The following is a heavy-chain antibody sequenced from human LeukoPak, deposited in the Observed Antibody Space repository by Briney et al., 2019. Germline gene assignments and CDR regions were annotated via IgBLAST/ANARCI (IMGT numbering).Heavy chain of an antibody. J-gene: IGHJ4*02. Sequence: SETLSLTCAVYGGSFSGYYWSWIRQPPGKGLEWIGEINHSGSTNYNPSLKSRVTISVDTSKNQFSLKLSSVTAADTAVYYCARHEHQSSSHGIYYFDYWGQGTLVTASS. V-gene: IGHV4-34*01. CDR1: GGSFSGYY. CDR2: INHSGST. D-gene: IGHD6-13*01. CDR3: ARHEHQSSSHGIYYFDY.